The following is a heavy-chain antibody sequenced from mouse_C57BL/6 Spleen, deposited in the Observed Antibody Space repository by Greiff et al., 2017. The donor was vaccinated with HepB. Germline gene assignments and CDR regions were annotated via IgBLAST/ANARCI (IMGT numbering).Heavy chain of an antibody. CDR1: GYAFSSSW. J-gene: IGHJ3*01. CDR2: IYPGDGDT. D-gene: IGHD2-10*01. CDR3: ALLSHGGFAY. V-gene: IGHV1-82*01. Sequence: VQRVESGPELVKPGASVKISCKASGYAFSSSWMNWVKQRPGKGLEWIGRIYPGDGDTNYNGKFKGKATLTADKSSSTAYMQLSSLTSEDSAVYFCALLSHGGFAYWGQGTLVTVSA.